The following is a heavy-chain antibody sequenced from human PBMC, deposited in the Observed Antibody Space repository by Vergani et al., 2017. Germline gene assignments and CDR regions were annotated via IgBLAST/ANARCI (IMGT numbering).Heavy chain of an antibody. V-gene: IGHV1-18*04. D-gene: IGHD3-9*01. CDR3: ARYRYYGILTGYTYYWFDP. Sequence: QVQLVQSGAEVKKPGASVKVSCKASGYTFTTYGIRWARQAPGQGLEWMGWTSAYYGNTNYAQKLQGRGTMTTDTSTSTAYMELRSLRYDDTAVYYCARYRYYGILTGYTYYWFDPWGQGTLVTVSS. J-gene: IGHJ5*02. CDR1: GYTFTTYG. CDR2: TSAYYGNT.